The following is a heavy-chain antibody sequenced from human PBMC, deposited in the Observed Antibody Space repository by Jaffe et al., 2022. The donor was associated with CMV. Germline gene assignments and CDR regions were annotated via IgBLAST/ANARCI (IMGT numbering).Heavy chain of an antibody. CDR3: ASRTGIRGYFDY. D-gene: IGHD7-27*01. Sequence: QVQLQESGPGLVKASETLSLTCIVSSGSISSYYWTWVRQSPGKGLEWIGYIFHTGTTNYNPSLKSRVTISMDTSKRRFSLNLNSVTAADSAVYYCASRTGIRGYFDYWGQGSLVTVSS. CDR1: SGSISSYY. CDR2: IFHTGTT. J-gene: IGHJ4*02. V-gene: IGHV4-59*01.